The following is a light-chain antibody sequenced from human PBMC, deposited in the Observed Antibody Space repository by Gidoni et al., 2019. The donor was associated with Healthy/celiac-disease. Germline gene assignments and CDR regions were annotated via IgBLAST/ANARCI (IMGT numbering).Light chain of an antibody. CDR2: AAS. J-gene: IGKJ3*01. CDR3: QQYYSYPPFT. V-gene: IGKV1-8*01. CDR1: QGISSY. Sequence: ILMTQSPSSFSASTGDRVTHTCRASQGISSYLACYQQQPGKAPKLLIDAASNLQSGVPPRLSGSGSGTDFTLTISCLQSEDFATYYCQQYYSYPPFTFGPGTKVDIK.